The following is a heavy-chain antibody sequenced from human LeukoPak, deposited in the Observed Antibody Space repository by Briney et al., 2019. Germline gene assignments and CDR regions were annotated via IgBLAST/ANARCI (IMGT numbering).Heavy chain of an antibody. J-gene: IGHJ4*02. Sequence: PGGSLRLSCAASGFTFSDHYMDWVRQAPGKGLEWVGRSKNKIENYITEYAASVKGRFTMSRDDSKTSVCLQMNSLKTEDTAVYYCVKGGGDGYTRRYLDYWGQGTLVTVSS. CDR2: SKNKIENYIT. V-gene: IGHV3-72*01. CDR1: GFTFSDHY. CDR3: VKGGGDGYTRRYLDY. D-gene: IGHD5-24*01.